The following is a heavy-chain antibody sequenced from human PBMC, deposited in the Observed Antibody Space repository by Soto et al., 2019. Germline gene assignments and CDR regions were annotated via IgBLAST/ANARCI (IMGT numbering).Heavy chain of an antibody. CDR2: ISGSATTT. CDR3: APTRYDYGGYAVGF. CDR1: GFTFSSYA. Sequence: LRLSCAASGFTFSSYAMIWVRQAPGKGLEWVSAISGSATTTYYADSVKGRFTVSRDNAKNTLFLHLNNLRADDTAIYFCAPTRYDYGGYAVGFWGQGTLVTVSS. V-gene: IGHV3-23*01. D-gene: IGHD4-17*01. J-gene: IGHJ4*02.